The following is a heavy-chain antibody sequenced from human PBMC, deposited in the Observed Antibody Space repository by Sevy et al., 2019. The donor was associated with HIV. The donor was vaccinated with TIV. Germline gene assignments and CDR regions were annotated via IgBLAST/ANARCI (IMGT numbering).Heavy chain of an antibody. CDR2: IKQDGSEK. CDR1: GFTFTNYW. J-gene: IGHJ3*01. Sequence: GGSLRLSCAASGFTFTNYWMSWVRQAPGKGLEWVANIKQDGSEKYYVDSVKGRFTISRDNPKNSLYLQMNSLRAEDTAVYYCVKTSYSGYYGFDGWGQGTLVTVSS. D-gene: IGHD3-22*01. CDR3: VKTSYSGYYGFDG. V-gene: IGHV3-7*01.